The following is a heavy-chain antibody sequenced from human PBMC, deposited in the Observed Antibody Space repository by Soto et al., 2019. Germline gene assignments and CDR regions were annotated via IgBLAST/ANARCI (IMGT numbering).Heavy chain of an antibody. Sequence: QVQLVESGGGVVQPGRSLRLSCAASGFTFSSYGMHWVRQAPGKGLEWVGLIWYDGINKYYADSVKGRFTISRDNSENTLYLHMNSLRAEDTAVYYCAREPIEYSPPPTRYYGMDVWGQGTTVTVSS. J-gene: IGHJ6*02. V-gene: IGHV3-33*01. CDR1: GFTFSSYG. CDR2: IWYDGINK. D-gene: IGHD6-6*01. CDR3: AREPIEYSPPPTRYYGMDV.